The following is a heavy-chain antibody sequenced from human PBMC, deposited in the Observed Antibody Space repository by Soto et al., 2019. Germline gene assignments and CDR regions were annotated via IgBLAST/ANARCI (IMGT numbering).Heavy chain of an antibody. CDR3: ARDSSGRQYYGMDV. D-gene: IGHD3-22*01. V-gene: IGHV3-48*02. J-gene: IGHJ6*02. CDR2: ITTTSSTM. CDR1: GFIFSDYS. Sequence: LRLSCTPSGFIFSDYSMNWVRQAPVKGLEWISYITTTSSTMYYADSVKGRFTISRDNAKNSLYLQMNSLRDEDTAVYYCARDSSGRQYYGMDVWGQGTTVTVSS.